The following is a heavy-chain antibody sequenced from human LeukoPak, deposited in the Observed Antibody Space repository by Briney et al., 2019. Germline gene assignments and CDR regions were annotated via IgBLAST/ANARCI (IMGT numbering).Heavy chain of an antibody. CDR2: IYYSGST. D-gene: IGHD4-23*01. Sequence: PSETLSLTCTVSGGSISSYYWSWIRQPPGKGLEWIGYIYYSGSTNYNPSLKSRVTISVDTSKNQFSLKLSSVTAADMAVYYCARDGHGGNSGFDYWGQGTLVTVSS. CDR1: GGSISSYY. V-gene: IGHV4-59*01. J-gene: IGHJ4*02. CDR3: ARDGHGGNSGFDY.